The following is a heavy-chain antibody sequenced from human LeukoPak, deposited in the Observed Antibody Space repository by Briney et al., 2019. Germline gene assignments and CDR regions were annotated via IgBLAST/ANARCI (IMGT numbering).Heavy chain of an antibody. Sequence: PSETLSLTCAVYGGSFSGYYWSWIRQPPGKGLEWIGEINHSGSTNYNPSLKSRVTISVDTSKNQFSLKLSSVTAADTAVYYCARGKAVAGPDYWGQGTLVTVSS. CDR2: INHSGST. CDR1: GGSFSGYY. CDR3: ARGKAVAGPDY. J-gene: IGHJ4*02. V-gene: IGHV4-34*01. D-gene: IGHD6-19*01.